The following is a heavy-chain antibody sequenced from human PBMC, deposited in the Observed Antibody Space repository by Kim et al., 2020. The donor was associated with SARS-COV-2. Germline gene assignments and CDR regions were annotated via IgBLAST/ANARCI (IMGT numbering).Heavy chain of an antibody. CDR3: ASNSGYDLSFDY. Sequence: YYNPSLKSRVTISVDTSKNQFSLKLSSVTAADTAVYYCASNSGYDLSFDYWGQGTLVTVSS. D-gene: IGHD5-12*01. V-gene: IGHV4-31*02. J-gene: IGHJ4*02.